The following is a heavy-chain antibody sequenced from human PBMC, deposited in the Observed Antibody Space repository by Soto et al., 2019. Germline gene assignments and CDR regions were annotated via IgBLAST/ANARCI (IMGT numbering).Heavy chain of an antibody. Sequence: QLQLQESGPGLVKPSETLSLTCTVSGGSISDDTYYWGWIRQPPGKGLEWIGSIYYSGTSSYNPSLKSRVTMSVDTSKKQLSLRLSSVTAADTAVYYCARLHCASPKRVPLDPWGQGTLVIVSS. CDR1: GGSISDDTYY. CDR3: ARLHCASPKRVPLDP. D-gene: IGHD2-2*01. CDR2: IYYSGTS. J-gene: IGHJ5*02. V-gene: IGHV4-39*01.